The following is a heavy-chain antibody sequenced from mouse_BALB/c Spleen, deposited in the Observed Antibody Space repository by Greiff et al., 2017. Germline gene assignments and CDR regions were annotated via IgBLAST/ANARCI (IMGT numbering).Heavy chain of an antibody. CDR2: IRSKSNNYAT. CDR1: GFTFNTNA. J-gene: IGHJ4*01. CDR3: VYPFMDY. V-gene: IGHV10S3*01. Sequence: EVQLVETGGGLVQPKGSLKLSCAASGFTFNTNAMNWVRQAPGKGLEWVARIRSKSNNYATYYADSVKDRFTISRDDSQSMLYLQMNNLKTEDTAMYYCVYPFMDYWGQGTSVTVSS.